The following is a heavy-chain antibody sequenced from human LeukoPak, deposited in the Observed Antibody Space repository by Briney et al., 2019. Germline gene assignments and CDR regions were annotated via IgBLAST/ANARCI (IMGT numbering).Heavy chain of an antibody. V-gene: IGHV3-21*01. CDR1: GFIFSSYS. CDR2: ISSSSSYI. J-gene: IGHJ4*02. Sequence: GGSLRLSCAASGFIFSSYSINWVRQAPGKGLEWVSSISSSSSYIYYADSVKGRFTISRDNAKNSLYLQMNSLRAEDTAVYYCARDDGRSSSWYGVVDYRGQGTLVTVSS. D-gene: IGHD6-13*01. CDR3: ARDDGRSSSWYGVVDY.